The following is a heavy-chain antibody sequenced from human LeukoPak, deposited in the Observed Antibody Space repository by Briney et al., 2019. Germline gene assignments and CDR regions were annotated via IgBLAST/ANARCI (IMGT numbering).Heavy chain of an antibody. Sequence: GGSLRLSCAASGFTFSNYGVTWVRQAPGKGLEWVSVISGDGGTTFYADFVKGRFTISRDNSKNTVFLQMNTLRAEDTAVYSCARVRGGYYFDSWGQGTLVTVSS. CDR3: ARVRGGYYFDS. V-gene: IGHV3-23*01. D-gene: IGHD3-22*01. CDR1: GFTFSNYG. CDR2: ISGDGGTT. J-gene: IGHJ4*02.